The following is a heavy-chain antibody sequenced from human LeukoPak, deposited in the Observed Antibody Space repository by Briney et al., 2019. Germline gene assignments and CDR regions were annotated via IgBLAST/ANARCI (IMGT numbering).Heavy chain of an antibody. Sequence: PSQTLSLTCTVSGGSISSGDYYWSWIRLPPGKGLEWIGYIYYSGSTYYNPSLKSRVTISVDTSKNQFSLKLSSVTAADTAVYYCARTPPRLLSGMDVWGQGTTVTVSS. V-gene: IGHV4-30-4*01. D-gene: IGHD3-22*01. CDR2: IYYSGST. CDR1: GGSISSGDYY. J-gene: IGHJ6*02. CDR3: ARTPPRLLSGMDV.